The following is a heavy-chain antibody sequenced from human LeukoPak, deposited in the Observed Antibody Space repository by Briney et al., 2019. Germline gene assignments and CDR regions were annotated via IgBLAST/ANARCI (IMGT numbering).Heavy chain of an antibody. Sequence: SETLSLTCTVSGGSVSGTSDYWGWIRQPPWKGLEWMGKIDYRGSTYYNPSLKGRVTISVYTSKNQFSLTLSSMSAAYTARYSCARVGRYWSGGYFYKVYMDVWGKGNAVTVSS. J-gene: IGHJ6*03. D-gene: IGHD2-15*01. V-gene: IGHV4-39*01. CDR1: GGSVSGTSDY. CDR2: IDYRGST. CDR3: ARVGRYWSGGYFYKVYMDV.